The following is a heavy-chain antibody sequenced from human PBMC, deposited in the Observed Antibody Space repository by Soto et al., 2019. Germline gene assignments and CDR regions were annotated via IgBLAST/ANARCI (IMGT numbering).Heavy chain of an antibody. CDR2: IYWDDDK. D-gene: IGHD2-2*01. CDR1: GFSLSADGVG. CDR3: AHAYGGTSWPNDAFDV. V-gene: IGHV2-5*02. Sequence: QITLKESGPTLVKPTQTLTLTCTFSGFSLSADGVGVGWIRQPPGKALEWLALIYWDDDKRYRPSLKSRLTITQDTSNNPVVLTMTNMDPVDTATYYCAHAYGGTSWPNDAFDVWGQGTVVTVSS. J-gene: IGHJ3*01.